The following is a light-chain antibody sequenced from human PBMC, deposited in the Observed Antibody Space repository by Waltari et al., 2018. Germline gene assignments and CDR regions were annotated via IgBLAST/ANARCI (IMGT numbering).Light chain of an antibody. CDR1: SSDVGGYEY. CDR3: SSYARGNAEV. V-gene: IGLV2-8*01. CDR2: EVT. J-gene: IGLJ2*01. Sequence: QSALTQPPSASGSPGQSVTIPCTGTSSDVGGYEYVSWYQHHPGKAPKLIVYEVTQRPSGVPDRFSGSKSGNTASLTVSGLQAEDEAEYYCSSYARGNAEVFGGGTRLTVL.